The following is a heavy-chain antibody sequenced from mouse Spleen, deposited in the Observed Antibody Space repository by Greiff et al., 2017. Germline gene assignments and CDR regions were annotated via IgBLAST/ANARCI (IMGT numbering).Heavy chain of an antibody. Sequence: QVQLQQSGAELVRPGASVTPSCKASGYTFTDYEMHWVKQTPVHGLEWIGAIDPETGGTAYNQKFKGKAILTADKSSSTAYMELRSLTSEDSAVYYISNGFAYWGQGTLVTVSA. CDR3: SNGFAY. CDR2: IDPETGGT. CDR1: GYTFTDYE. V-gene: IGHV1-15*01. J-gene: IGHJ3*01. D-gene: IGHD2-5*01.